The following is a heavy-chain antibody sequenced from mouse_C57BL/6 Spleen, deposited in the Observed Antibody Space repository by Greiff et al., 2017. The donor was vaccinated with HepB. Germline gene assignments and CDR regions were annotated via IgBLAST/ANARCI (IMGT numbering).Heavy chain of an antibody. Sequence: VKLQESGAELMKPGASVKLSCKATGYTFTGYWIEWVKQRPGHGLEWIGEILPGSGSTNYNEKFKGKATFTADTSSNTAYMQLSSLTTEDSAIYYCARKSPDYGNYEGAMDYWGQGTSVTVSS. CDR1: GYTFTGYW. CDR3: ARKSPDYGNYEGAMDY. CDR2: ILPGSGST. D-gene: IGHD2-1*01. V-gene: IGHV1-9*01. J-gene: IGHJ4*01.